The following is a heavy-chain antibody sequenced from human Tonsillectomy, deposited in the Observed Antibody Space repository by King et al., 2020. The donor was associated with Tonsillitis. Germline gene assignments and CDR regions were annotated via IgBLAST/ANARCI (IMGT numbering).Heavy chain of an antibody. D-gene: IGHD3-22*01. CDR1: GFSFSSYG. V-gene: IGHV3-30*03. CDR3: ARDDYYDSSGYYD. Sequence: VQLVESGGGVVQPGRSLRLSCAASGFSFSSYGMHWVRQAPGKGLEWVAVISYDGSNKYYADSAKGRFTISRDNSKNTLYLQMNSLRDEDTAVYYCARDDYYDSSGYYDWGQGTLVTVSS. CDR2: ISYDGSNK. J-gene: IGHJ4*02.